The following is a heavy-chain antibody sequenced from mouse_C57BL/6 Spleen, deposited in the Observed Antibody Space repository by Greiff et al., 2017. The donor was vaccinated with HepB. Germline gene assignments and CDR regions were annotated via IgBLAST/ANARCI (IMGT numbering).Heavy chain of an antibody. CDR3: ARTRWLLRPYYAMDY. V-gene: IGHV1-26*01. CDR1: GYTFTDYY. Sequence: VQLQQSGPELVKPGASVKISCKASGYTFTDYYMNWVKQSHGKSLEWIGDINPNNGGTSYNQKFKGKATLTVDKSSSTAYMELRSLTSEDSADYYWARTRWLLRPYYAMDYWGQGTSVTVSS. J-gene: IGHJ4*01. CDR2: INPNNGGT. D-gene: IGHD2-3*01.